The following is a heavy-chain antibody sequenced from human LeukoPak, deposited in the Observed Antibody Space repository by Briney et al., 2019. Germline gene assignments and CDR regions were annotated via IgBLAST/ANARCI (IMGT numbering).Heavy chain of an antibody. CDR2: IYYSGST. CDR1: GGSISSYY. CDR3: ARDHCSRTSCYQGWFDP. J-gene: IGHJ5*02. D-gene: IGHD2-2*01. Sequence: SETLSLTCTVSGGSISSYYWSWIRQPPGKGLEWIGYIYYSGSTNYNPSLKSRVTISVDTSKNQFSLKLSSVTAADTAVYYCARDHCSRTSCYQGWFDPWGQGTLVTVSS. V-gene: IGHV4-59*12.